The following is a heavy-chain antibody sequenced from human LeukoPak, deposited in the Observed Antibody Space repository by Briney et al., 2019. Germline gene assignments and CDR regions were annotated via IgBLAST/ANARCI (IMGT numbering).Heavy chain of an antibody. CDR2: ISGSGGST. Sequence: PGGSLRLSCAASGFTFSSYAMSWVRQAPGKGLEWVSAISGSGGSTYYADSVKGRFTISRDNSKNTLYLQMNSLRAEDTAVYYCAKDKGDSSGWLYYFDYWGPGTLVTVSS. CDR3: AKDKGDSSGWLYYFDY. J-gene: IGHJ4*02. CDR1: GFTFSSYA. D-gene: IGHD6-19*01. V-gene: IGHV3-23*01.